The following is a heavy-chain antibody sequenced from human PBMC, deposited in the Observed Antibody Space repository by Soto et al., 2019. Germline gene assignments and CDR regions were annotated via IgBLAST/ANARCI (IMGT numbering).Heavy chain of an antibody. Sequence: GASVKVSCKASGYTFISYGISWVRQAPGQGLEWMGWISAYNGNTNYAQKFQGRVTITADESTNTAYMELSSLRSEDTAVYYCAREGLVLVPTTVNSDYYYYAMDVWGQGTTVTVSS. CDR3: AREGLVLVPTTVNSDYYYYAMDV. V-gene: IGHV1-18*01. J-gene: IGHJ6*02. CDR2: ISAYNGNT. D-gene: IGHD2-2*01. CDR1: GYTFISYG.